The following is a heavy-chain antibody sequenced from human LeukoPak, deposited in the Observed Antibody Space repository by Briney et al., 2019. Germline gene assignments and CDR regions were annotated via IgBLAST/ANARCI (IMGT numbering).Heavy chain of an antibody. Sequence: GESLKISCKGSGYSFTSYWISWVRQMPGKGLEWMGRIDPSDAYTNYSPSFQGHVTISSDKSISTAYLHWSSLKASDTAMYYCARHEGYSSSGQAYWGQGTLVTVSS. CDR2: IDPSDAYT. J-gene: IGHJ4*02. CDR3: ARHEGYSSSGQAY. D-gene: IGHD6-13*01. V-gene: IGHV5-10-1*01. CDR1: GYSFTSYW.